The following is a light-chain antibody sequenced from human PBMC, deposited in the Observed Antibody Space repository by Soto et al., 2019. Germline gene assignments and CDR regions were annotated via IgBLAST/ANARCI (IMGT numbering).Light chain of an antibody. CDR2: MDD. CDR1: NSNIGSDY. Sequence: QSVLTQPPSASGTPGQRVTISCSGSNSNIGSDYVYWYRQLPGTAPTLVIYMDDQRPSGVPDRFSASKSGTSASLAIRGLRSEDEGDYFCAAWDDTLSGPVFGGGTKLTVL. J-gene: IGLJ3*02. CDR3: AAWDDTLSGPV. V-gene: IGLV1-47*01.